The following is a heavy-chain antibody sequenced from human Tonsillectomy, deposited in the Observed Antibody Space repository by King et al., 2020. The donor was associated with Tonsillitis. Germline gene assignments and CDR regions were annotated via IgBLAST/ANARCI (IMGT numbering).Heavy chain of an antibody. CDR3: ARDARTPYDYGDYSIDY. D-gene: IGHD4-17*01. J-gene: IGHJ4*02. CDR2: ISANNGNT. Sequence: QLVQSGAEVKKPGASVKVSCKASGYTFTSYGISWVRQAPGQGLEWMGWISANNGNTNYAQKIQGRVTMTTDTSTSTAYMELRSLRSDDTAVYYCARDARTPYDYGDYSIDYWGQGTLVTVSS. CDR1: GYTFTSYG. V-gene: IGHV1-18*04.